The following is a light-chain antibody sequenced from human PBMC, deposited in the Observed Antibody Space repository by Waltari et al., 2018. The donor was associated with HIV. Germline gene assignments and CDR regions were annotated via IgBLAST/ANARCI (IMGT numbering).Light chain of an antibody. CDR3: CSYSGSGTLYV. Sequence: QSALTQPRSVSGSPGQSVTISCTGTSSDVGGYTFVSWYQHTPGKAPKLVISDFTNRPSGVPDRFSGSKSGNTASLTISGLQAEDEADYYCCSYSGSGTLYVFGTGTEVTVL. J-gene: IGLJ1*01. CDR1: SSDVGGYTF. CDR2: DFT. V-gene: IGLV2-11*01.